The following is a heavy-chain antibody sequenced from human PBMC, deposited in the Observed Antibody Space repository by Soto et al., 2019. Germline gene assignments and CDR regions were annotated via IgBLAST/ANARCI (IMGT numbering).Heavy chain of an antibody. V-gene: IGHV1-69*01. CDR3: VKPPVITASNYDYDMDV. CDR2: IIPIFGTA. D-gene: IGHD4-4*01. Sequence: AAYVTVSCRASGRAVSSYAMSWVRQAAGQGLEWMGGIIPIFGTANYAQKFQGRVTITADEATSTAYMELNSLRDEDTAGYYCVKPPVITASNYDYDMDVWGQGTTVTVSS. J-gene: IGHJ6*02. CDR1: GRAVSSYA.